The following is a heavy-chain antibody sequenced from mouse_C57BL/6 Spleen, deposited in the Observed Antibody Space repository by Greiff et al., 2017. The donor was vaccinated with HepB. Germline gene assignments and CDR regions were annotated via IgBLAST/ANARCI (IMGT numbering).Heavy chain of an antibody. D-gene: IGHD1-1*02. CDR2: ISDGGSYT. CDR1: GFTFSSYA. J-gene: IGHJ2*01. Sequence: EVMLVESGGGLVKPGGSLKLSCAASGFTFSSYAMSWVRQTPEKRLEWVATISDGGSYTYYPDNVKGRFTISRDTAKNNLSLQMSHLKSEDTAMYYCARYGVNYCFDYWGQGTTLTVSS. V-gene: IGHV5-4*03. CDR3: ARYGVNYCFDY.